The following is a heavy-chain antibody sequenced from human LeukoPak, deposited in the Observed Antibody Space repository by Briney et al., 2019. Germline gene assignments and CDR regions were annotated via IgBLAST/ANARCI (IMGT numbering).Heavy chain of an antibody. CDR2: IYYSGST. J-gene: IGHJ6*03. V-gene: IGHV4-39*07. CDR3: AREEGYCSSTSCSYYYYYYMDV. D-gene: IGHD2-2*01. Sequence: SETLSLTCTVSGGSISSSSYYWGWIRQPPGKGLEWIGSIYYSGSTYYNPSLKSRVTISVDTSKNQFSLKLSSVTAADTAVYYCAREEGYCSSTSCSYYYYYYMDVWGKGTTVTVSS. CDR1: GGSISSSSYY.